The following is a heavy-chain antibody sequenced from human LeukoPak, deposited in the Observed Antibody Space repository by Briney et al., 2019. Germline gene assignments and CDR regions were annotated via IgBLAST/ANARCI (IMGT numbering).Heavy chain of an antibody. CDR2: INHSGST. D-gene: IGHD6-19*01. Sequence: SETLSLTCAVYGGSFSGYYWSWIRQPPGKGLEWIGEINHSGSTNYNPSLKSRVTISVDTSKNQFSLKLSSVTAADTAVYYCARPVAGTRNFQHWGQGALVTVSS. CDR3: ARPVAGTRNFQH. J-gene: IGHJ1*01. CDR1: GGSFSGYY. V-gene: IGHV4-34*01.